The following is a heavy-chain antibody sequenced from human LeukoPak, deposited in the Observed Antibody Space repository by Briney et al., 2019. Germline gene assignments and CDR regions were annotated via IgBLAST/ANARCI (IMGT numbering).Heavy chain of an antibody. Sequence: GSLRLSCAASGFTFSSHAVSWVRQPPGKGLEWIGSIYYSGSTYYNPSLKSRVTISVDTSKNQFSLKLSSVTTADTAVYYCARRIRKGYYFDYWGQGTLVTVSS. V-gene: IGHV4-39*01. CDR2: IYYSGST. CDR1: GFTFSSHA. J-gene: IGHJ4*02. CDR3: ARRIRKGYYFDY.